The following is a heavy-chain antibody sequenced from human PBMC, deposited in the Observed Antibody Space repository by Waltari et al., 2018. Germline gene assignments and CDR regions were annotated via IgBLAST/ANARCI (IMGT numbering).Heavy chain of an antibody. V-gene: IGHV1-69*01. CDR3: ARAADYGDYADAFDI. Sequence: QVQLVQSGAEVKKPGASVKVSCKASGYTFTGYYMHWVRQAPGQGLEWMGGIIPIFGTANYAQKFQGRVTITADESTSTAYMELSSLRSEDTAVYYCARAADYGDYADAFDIWGQGTMVTVSS. D-gene: IGHD4-17*01. J-gene: IGHJ3*02. CDR1: GYTFTGYY. CDR2: IIPIFGTA.